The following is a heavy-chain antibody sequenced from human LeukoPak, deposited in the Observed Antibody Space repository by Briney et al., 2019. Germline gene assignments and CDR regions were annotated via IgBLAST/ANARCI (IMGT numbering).Heavy chain of an antibody. CDR3: AEMATIEEGHYYYYYMDV. CDR1: GYTFTGYY. J-gene: IGHJ6*03. V-gene: IGHV1-2*02. CDR2: INPNSGGT. D-gene: IGHD5-24*01. Sequence: GASVKVSCKASGYTFTGYYMHWVRQAPGQGLEWMGWINPNSGGTNYAQKFQGRVTMTRDTSISTAYMELSRLRSDDTAVYYCAEMATIEEGHYYYYYMDVWGKGTTVTISS.